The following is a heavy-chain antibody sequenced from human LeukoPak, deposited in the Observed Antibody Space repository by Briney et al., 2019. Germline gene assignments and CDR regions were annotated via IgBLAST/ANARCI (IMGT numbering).Heavy chain of an antibody. J-gene: IGHJ4*02. V-gene: IGHV3-9*01. CDR3: AKDITSYYYDSSGSLFDY. CDR1: GFTFDDYA. CDR2: ISRNSGSI. D-gene: IGHD3-22*01. Sequence: QTGGSLRLSCAASGFTFDDYAMHWVRQAPGKGLEWVSGISRNSGSIGYADSVKGRFTISRDNAKSSLYLQMNSLRAEDTALYYCAKDITSYYYDSSGSLFDYWGQGTLVTVSS.